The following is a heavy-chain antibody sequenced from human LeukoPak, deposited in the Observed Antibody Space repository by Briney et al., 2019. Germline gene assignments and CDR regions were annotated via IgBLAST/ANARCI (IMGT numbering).Heavy chain of an antibody. CDR3: ARGGTSGSLIY. V-gene: IGHV3-74*01. CDR2: INSDGGST. D-gene: IGHD1-26*01. Sequence: GGSLRLSCAAPGFTFSNYWMHWVRQDPLKGLVWVSRINSDGGSTGYADSVKGRFTISRDNTKNTLYLQMNSLRAEDTALYYCARGGTSGSLIYWGQGTLVTVSS. CDR1: GFTFSNYW. J-gene: IGHJ4*02.